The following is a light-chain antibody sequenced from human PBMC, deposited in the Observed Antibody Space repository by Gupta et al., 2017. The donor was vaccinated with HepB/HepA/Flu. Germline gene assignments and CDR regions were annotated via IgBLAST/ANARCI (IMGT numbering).Light chain of an antibody. V-gene: IGKV3D-15*01. J-gene: IGKJ1*01. CDR1: QNIKSN. CDR3: QQSNNVPPWT. CDR2: GAS. Sequence: EIVMTQSPASLSVSPGERATLYCRASQNIKSNLAWYQQKPGQAPRLLIYGASTRATGIPSRFGGGGSGTEFTLTITSLQSEDFAVYYCQQSNNVPPWTFGQGTKVEIK.